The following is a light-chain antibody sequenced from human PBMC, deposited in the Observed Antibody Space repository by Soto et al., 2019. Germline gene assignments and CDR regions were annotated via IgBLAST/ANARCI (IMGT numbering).Light chain of an antibody. CDR3: QQYSSSWYT. V-gene: IGKV3-20*01. J-gene: IGKJ2*01. CDR2: GAS. Sequence: EVVLTQSPDTLPLSPGERATLSCRASQSVSINSLVWYQQKPGQAPRHLIYGASNRATGIPDRFSASGSGTDFTLTISRLEPEDFAMYYCQQYSSSWYTFGHGTKVEVK. CDR1: QSVSINS.